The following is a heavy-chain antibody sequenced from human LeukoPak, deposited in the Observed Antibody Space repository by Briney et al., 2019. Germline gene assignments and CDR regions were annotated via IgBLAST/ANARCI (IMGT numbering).Heavy chain of an antibody. CDR1: GFSIRNYW. CDR2: IKNDGTTT. J-gene: IGHJ4*02. CDR3: ATDAAGLEY. D-gene: IGHD1-14*01. Sequence: PGGSLRLSCTASGFSIRNYWMHWVRQAPGKGPVWVSRIKNDGTTTTYADSVEGRFTISRDNAKNTVYLQMSSLRGEDTGVYYCATDAAGLEYWGQGTLVTVSS. V-gene: IGHV3-74*01.